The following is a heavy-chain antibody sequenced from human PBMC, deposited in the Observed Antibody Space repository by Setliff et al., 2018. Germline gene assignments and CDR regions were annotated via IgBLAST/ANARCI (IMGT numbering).Heavy chain of an antibody. J-gene: IGHJ6*03. CDR1: GGTFSNYG. CDR3: VREGVDTRSSTDYRYYMDV. V-gene: IGHV1-69*05. CDR2: TIPIFGTT. D-gene: IGHD5-18*01. Sequence: SVKVSCKASGGTFSNYGISWVRQAPGQGLEWMGGTIPIFGTTDYAQKFQGRVTIITDDSTSTALMQLSSLTPEDTAVYYCVREGVDTRSSTDYRYYMDVWGKGTTVTVSS.